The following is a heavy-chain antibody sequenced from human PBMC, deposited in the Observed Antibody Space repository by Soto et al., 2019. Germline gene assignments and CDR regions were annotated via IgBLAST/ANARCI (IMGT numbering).Heavy chain of an antibody. CDR2: IIPIFGTA. D-gene: IGHD2-8*01. V-gene: IGHV1-69*13. Sequence: SVKVSCKASGGTFSSYAISWVRQAPGQGLEWMGGIIPIFGTANYAQKFQGRVTITADESTSTAYMELSSLRSEDTAVYYCARDRIVLMVYAGNWFDPWGQGILVTVSS. J-gene: IGHJ5*02. CDR1: GGTFSSYA. CDR3: ARDRIVLMVYAGNWFDP.